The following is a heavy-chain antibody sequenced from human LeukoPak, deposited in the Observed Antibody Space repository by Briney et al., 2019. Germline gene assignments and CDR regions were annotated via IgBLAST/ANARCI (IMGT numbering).Heavy chain of an antibody. Sequence: GGSLRLSCAASGFSFDDYAMYWVRQAPGKGLEWVSSISSSSSYIYYADSVKGRFTISRDNAKNSLYLQMNSLRAEDTAVYYCARGGYDILTGPDDWGQGTLVTVSS. J-gene: IGHJ4*02. CDR2: ISSSSSYI. CDR1: GFSFDDYA. D-gene: IGHD3-9*01. V-gene: IGHV3-21*01. CDR3: ARGGYDILTGPDD.